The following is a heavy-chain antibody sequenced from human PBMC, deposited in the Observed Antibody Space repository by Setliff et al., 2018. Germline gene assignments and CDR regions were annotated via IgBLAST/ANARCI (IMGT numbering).Heavy chain of an antibody. V-gene: IGHV3-64*02. CDR2: ISGNGDRT. CDR3: TTWNGRYSEY. Sequence: GGSLRLSCAASGFPFSTYAMHWVRQPPGKRLEYVSAISGNGDRTYYGDSVKGRFTISRDNSKNTLYLQMGGLRAEDMAVYYCTTWNGRYSEYWGQGTLVTVSS. D-gene: IGHD1-26*01. J-gene: IGHJ4*02. CDR1: GFPFSTYA.